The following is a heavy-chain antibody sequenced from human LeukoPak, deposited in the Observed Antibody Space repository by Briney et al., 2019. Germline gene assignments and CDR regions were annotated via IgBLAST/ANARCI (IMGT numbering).Heavy chain of an antibody. D-gene: IGHD3-10*01. J-gene: IGHJ6*02. CDR3: ASHPLRGGYYYGMDV. CDR1: GGSIVSYY. V-gene: IGHV4-59*08. CDR2: VYYSGST. Sequence: PSQTRSLAWTVAGGSIVSYYCGWIRQPPGKGLEWIGCVYYSGSTNYNPSLKSRVTISVDTSKNQFALKLSSVTAADTAVYYCASHPLRGGYYYGMDVWGQGTTVTVSS.